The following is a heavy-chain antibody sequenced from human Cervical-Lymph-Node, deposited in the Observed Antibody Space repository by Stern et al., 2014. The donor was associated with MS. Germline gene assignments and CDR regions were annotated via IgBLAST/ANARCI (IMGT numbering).Heavy chain of an antibody. CDR1: GFSLSTSGMR. CDR2: LDWDDDK. V-gene: IGHV2-70*04. D-gene: IGHD3-3*01. CDR3: ARSPPYYEFWNDYYYFDY. J-gene: IGHJ4*02. Sequence: QVTLRGSGPALVKPTQTLTLTCTFSGFSLSTSGMRVSWIRQPPGKALDWLARLDWDDDKFYSTSLTTRLTISKDTSKNQVVLTMTNMDPVDTATYYCARSPPYYEFWNDYYYFDYWGQGTLVAVSS.